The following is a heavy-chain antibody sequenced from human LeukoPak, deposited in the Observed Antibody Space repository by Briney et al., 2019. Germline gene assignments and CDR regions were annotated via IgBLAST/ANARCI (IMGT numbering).Heavy chain of an antibody. Sequence: SETLSLTCSVSGGSISIYYWSWIRQPPGKGLEWIGYSGSTNYNPSLKSRVTISVDTSKNQFSLELSSVTAADTAVYYCARTHGDYVLDYWGQGTLVTVSS. CDR2: SGST. CDR1: GGSISIYY. D-gene: IGHD4-17*01. CDR3: ARTHGDYVLDY. J-gene: IGHJ4*02. V-gene: IGHV4-59*01.